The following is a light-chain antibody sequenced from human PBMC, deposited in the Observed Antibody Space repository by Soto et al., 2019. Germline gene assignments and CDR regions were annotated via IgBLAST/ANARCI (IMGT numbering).Light chain of an antibody. CDR1: SSNIGGES. V-gene: IGLV1-44*01. CDR2: GKT. J-gene: IGLJ3*02. Sequence: QSVLTQPPSASGSPGQRVTISCSGSSSNIGGESVNWYQQVPGTAPKLLIYGKTQRPSGVPDRFSGSKSGTSVSLAISGLHSEHEADYYCAAWDDSLNGWVFGGGTKLTVL. CDR3: AAWDDSLNGWV.